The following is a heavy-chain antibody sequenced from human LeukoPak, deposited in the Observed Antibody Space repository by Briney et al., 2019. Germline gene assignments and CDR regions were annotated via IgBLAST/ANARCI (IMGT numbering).Heavy chain of an antibody. D-gene: IGHD4-23*01. CDR2: INPNSGGT. V-gene: IGHV1-2*06. CDR1: GYTFTGYY. J-gene: IGHJ6*03. CDR3: ARDPGGYYYYMDV. Sequence: GSSVKVSCKASGYTFTGYYMHWVRQAPGQGLEWMGRINPNSGGTNYAQKFQGRVTMTRDTSISTAYMELSRLRSEDTAVYYCARDPGGYYYYMDVWGKGTTVTVSS.